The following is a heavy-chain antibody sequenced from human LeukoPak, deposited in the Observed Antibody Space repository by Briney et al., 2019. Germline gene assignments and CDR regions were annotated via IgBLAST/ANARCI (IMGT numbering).Heavy chain of an antibody. CDR2: ISSSSSYI. CDR1: GFTFSSYS. D-gene: IGHD3-22*01. V-gene: IGHV3-21*01. Sequence: GGSLRLSCAASGFTFSSYSMNWVRQAPGKGLEWVSSISSSSSYIYYADSVKGRFTISRDNAKNSLYLQMNSLRGEDTAVYYCARSDPQYYYDSSGYSYPLEFFQHWGQGTPVTVSS. CDR3: ARSDPQYYYDSSGYSYPLEFFQH. J-gene: IGHJ1*01.